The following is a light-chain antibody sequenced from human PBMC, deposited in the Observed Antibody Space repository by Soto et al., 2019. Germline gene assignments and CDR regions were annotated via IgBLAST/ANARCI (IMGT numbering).Light chain of an antibody. CDR1: SSDIGGYNY. V-gene: IGLV2-14*01. CDR2: EVS. CDR3: TSYTSSRTNDD. J-gene: IGLJ1*01. Sequence: QSALTQPASVSGSPGQSITISCTGTSSDIGGYNYVSWYQQHPGKAPKLMIYEVSNRPSGVSNRFSGSKSGNTASLTISGLQAEDAADYYCTSYTSSRTNDDFGTGTKVTVL.